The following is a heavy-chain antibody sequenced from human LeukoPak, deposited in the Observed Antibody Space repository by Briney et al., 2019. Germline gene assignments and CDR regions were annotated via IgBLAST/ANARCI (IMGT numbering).Heavy chain of an antibody. V-gene: IGHV4-34*01. CDR3: ARGRIAARRYYGMDV. D-gene: IGHD6-6*01. Sequence: SETLSLTCAVYGGYFSGYYWSWIRQPPGKGLEWIGEINHSGSTNYNPSLKSRVTISVDTSKNQFSLKLSSVTAADTAVYYCARGRIAARRYYGMDVWGQGTTVTVSS. J-gene: IGHJ6*02. CDR1: GGYFSGYY. CDR2: INHSGST.